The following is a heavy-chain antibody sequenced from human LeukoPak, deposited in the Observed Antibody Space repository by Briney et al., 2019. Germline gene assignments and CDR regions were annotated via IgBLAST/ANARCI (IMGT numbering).Heavy chain of an antibody. CDR1: GGSFSGYY. D-gene: IGHD1-26*01. V-gene: IGHV4-4*07. CDR3: AREGGSYRSFDY. Sequence: SSETLSLTCAVYGGSFSGYYWSWVRQPAGKGLEWIGRIYTSGSTNYNPSLKSRVTMSVDTSKNQFSLKLSSVTAADTAVYYCAREGGSYRSFDYWGQGTLVTVSS. CDR2: IYTSGST. J-gene: IGHJ4*02.